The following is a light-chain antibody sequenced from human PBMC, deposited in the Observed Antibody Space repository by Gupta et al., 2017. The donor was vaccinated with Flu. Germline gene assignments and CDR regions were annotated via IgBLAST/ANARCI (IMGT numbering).Light chain of an antibody. Sequence: QSVLTQPPSASGTPGHRVTISCSGGTSNIGSNIVSWFQQLPGTAPRLVIYSNNERPSGVPDRFSGSKSGTSASLAISGLQSEDEADFYCAAWDDSLNGWVFGGGTKLTVL. V-gene: IGLV1-44*01. CDR2: SNN. CDR3: AAWDDSLNGWV. J-gene: IGLJ3*02. CDR1: TSNIGSNI.